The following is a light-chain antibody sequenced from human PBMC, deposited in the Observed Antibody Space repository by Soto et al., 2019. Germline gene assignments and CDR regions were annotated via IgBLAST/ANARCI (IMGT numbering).Light chain of an antibody. Sequence: DIQMTQSPSSLSASVGDRVTITCRASQDISNYLAWYQQRPGKVPKLLIYAASTLQSGVPSRFSGDRSGTDFTLTISSLQPEDVATYYCQKYSSAPLTFGGGTKVEIK. J-gene: IGKJ4*01. CDR2: AAS. V-gene: IGKV1-27*01. CDR3: QKYSSAPLT. CDR1: QDISNY.